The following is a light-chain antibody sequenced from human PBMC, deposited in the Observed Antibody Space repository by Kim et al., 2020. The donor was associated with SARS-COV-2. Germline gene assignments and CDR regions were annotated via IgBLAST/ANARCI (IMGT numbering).Light chain of an antibody. V-gene: IGKV3-11*01. CDR1: QSVSSY. Sequence: SPGEKATLTCRASQSVSSYLAWYQRKPGQAPRLLIYDASNRATGIPARFSGSGSGTDFTLTISSLEPEDFAVYYCQQRSNWPPMYTFGRGTKLEI. CDR3: QQRSNWPPMYT. CDR2: DAS. J-gene: IGKJ2*01.